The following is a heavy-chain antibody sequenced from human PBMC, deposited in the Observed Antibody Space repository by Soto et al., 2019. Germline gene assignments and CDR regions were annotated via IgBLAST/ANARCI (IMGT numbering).Heavy chain of an antibody. CDR2: ISAYNGNT. Sequence: QVQLVQSGAEVKKPGASVKVSCKASGYTFTSYGISWVRQAPGQGLEWMGWISAYNGNTNYAQKLQGRVTMTTDTPTGQAYMEWGGWRFDERAWYSCARGANYVSSGFFGYNGLAPWGQGPLVTVS. V-gene: IGHV1-18*01. CDR3: ARGANYVSSGFFGYNGLAP. J-gene: IGHJ5*02. CDR1: GYTFTSYG. D-gene: IGHD3-22*01.